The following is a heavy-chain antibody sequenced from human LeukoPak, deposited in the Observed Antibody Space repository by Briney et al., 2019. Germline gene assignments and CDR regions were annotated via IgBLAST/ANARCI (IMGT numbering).Heavy chain of an antibody. J-gene: IGHJ6*03. V-gene: IGHV1-18*01. Sequence: ASVKVSCKASGYTFTSYGISWVRQAPGQGLEWMGWISAYNGNTNYAQKLQGRVTMTTDTSTSTAYMELRSLRSDDTAVYYCARVFWEGYSYGYGDYYYYYYMDVWGKGTTVTISS. CDR1: GYTFTSYG. CDR2: ISAYNGNT. D-gene: IGHD5-18*01. CDR3: ARVFWEGYSYGYGDYYYYYYMDV.